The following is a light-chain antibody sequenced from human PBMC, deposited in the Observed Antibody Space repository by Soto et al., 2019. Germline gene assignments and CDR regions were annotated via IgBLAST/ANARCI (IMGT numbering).Light chain of an antibody. CDR1: QSVNLNY. CDR2: GAS. Sequence: EIVLTQSPGTLSLSPGERATLSCRASQSVNLNYLAWYQQKPGQTPRLLMYGASSRATGIPDRFSAGGSGTDFTLTITRLEPEDFAVYYCQHYGSSPYTFGQGTKLEIK. J-gene: IGKJ2*01. CDR3: QHYGSSPYT. V-gene: IGKV3-20*01.